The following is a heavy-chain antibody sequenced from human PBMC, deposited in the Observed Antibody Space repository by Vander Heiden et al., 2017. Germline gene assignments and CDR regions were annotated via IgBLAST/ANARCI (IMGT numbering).Heavy chain of an antibody. CDR3: ARDKPFRYDCWSINYGMDV. D-gene: IGHD3-3*01. Sequence: QVQLVESGGGVVQPERSLRLSCAASGFTFSSYAMHWVRQAPGKGLEWVAVISYDGSNKYYADSVKGRFTISRDNSKNTLYLQMNSLRAEDTAVYYCARDKPFRYDCWSINYGMDVWGQGTTVTVSS. CDR1: GFTFSSYA. V-gene: IGHV3-30*04. J-gene: IGHJ6*02. CDR2: ISYDGSNK.